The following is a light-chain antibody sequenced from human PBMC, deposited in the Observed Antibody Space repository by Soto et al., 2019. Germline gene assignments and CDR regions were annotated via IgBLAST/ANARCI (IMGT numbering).Light chain of an antibody. CDR2: WAS. CDR3: QQYYTTSR. CDR1: QSVLYSSNNKNY. V-gene: IGKV4-1*01. J-gene: IGKJ1*01. Sequence: DIVMTQSPDSLAVSLGERATINCKSNQSVLYSSNNKNYLAWYQQKLGQPPKLLISWASTREFGVPDRFSGSGSGTDFTLTITSLQAEDVAVYYCQQYYTTSRFGQGTKVEIK.